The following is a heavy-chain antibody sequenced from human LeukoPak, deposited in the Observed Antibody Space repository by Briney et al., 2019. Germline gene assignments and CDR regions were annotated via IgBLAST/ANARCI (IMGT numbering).Heavy chain of an antibody. CDR2: IHPNSGST. J-gene: IGHJ1*01. CDR3: ARLAAVPG. V-gene: IGHV1-2*02. CDR1: GCTFTDYY. D-gene: IGHD6-19*01. Sequence: ASVKVSCKASGCTFTDYYLHWVRQAPGQGLEWMGWIHPNSGSTNYAQKFQGRVAMTRDTSISTAYMELSSLRSDDTAVYYCARLAAVPGWGQGTLVTVSS.